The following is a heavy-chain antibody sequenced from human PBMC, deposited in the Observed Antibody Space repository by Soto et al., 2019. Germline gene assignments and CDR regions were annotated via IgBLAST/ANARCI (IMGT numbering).Heavy chain of an antibody. CDR2: ISSSDTYI. Sequence: GGSLRLSCAASGFMFSGFWMHWVRQAPGTGLEWVASISSSDTYIDYAGSVKGRFTISRDNVKNSLYLQMNSLRAEDTAVYYCARSGIRGSDSWGQGTLVTVSS. D-gene: IGHD3-10*01. CDR3: ARSGIRGSDS. J-gene: IGHJ4*02. V-gene: IGHV3-21*01. CDR1: GFMFSGFW.